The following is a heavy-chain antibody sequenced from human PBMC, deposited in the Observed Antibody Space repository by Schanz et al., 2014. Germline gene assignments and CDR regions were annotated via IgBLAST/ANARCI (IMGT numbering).Heavy chain of an antibody. Sequence: QVQLVQSGAEVKKPGSSVKVSCKASGGTFSSYSISWVRQAPGQGLEWMGWISAYTNNTNYAQKVQGRVTMTTDTTTGTADMELRSLRSDDTAVYYCARDDELDYWGQGTLVTVSS. CDR2: ISAYTNNT. CDR1: GGTFSSYS. CDR3: ARDDELDY. V-gene: IGHV1-18*01. J-gene: IGHJ4*02.